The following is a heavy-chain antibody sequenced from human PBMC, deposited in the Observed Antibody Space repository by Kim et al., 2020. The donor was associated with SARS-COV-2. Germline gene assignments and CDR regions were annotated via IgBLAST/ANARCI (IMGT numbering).Heavy chain of an antibody. D-gene: IGHD3-10*01. Sequence: SETLSLTCTVSGGSISSYYWSWIRQPPGKGLEWIGYIYYSGSTNYNPSLKSRVTISVDTSKNQFSLKLSSVTAADTAVYYCARSGGPSLTYYYGSWGQGTLVTVSS. CDR2: IYYSGST. J-gene: IGHJ4*02. CDR3: ARSGGPSLTYYYGS. CDR1: GGSISSYY. V-gene: IGHV4-59*13.